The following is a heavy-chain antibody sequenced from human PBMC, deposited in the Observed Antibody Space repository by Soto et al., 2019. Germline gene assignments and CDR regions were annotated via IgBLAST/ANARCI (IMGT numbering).Heavy chain of an antibody. J-gene: IGHJ4*02. CDR1: GGSISSSSYY. D-gene: IGHD3-10*01. CDR2: IYYSGST. CDR3: ARHKAGVLWFGELFDY. Sequence: QLQLQESGPGLVKPSETLSLTCTVSGGSISSSSYYWGWIRQPPGKGLECIGSIYYSGSTYYNPSLKSRVTISVNTSKNQFSLKLSSVTAADTAVYYCARHKAGVLWFGELFDYWGQGTLVTVSS. V-gene: IGHV4-39*01.